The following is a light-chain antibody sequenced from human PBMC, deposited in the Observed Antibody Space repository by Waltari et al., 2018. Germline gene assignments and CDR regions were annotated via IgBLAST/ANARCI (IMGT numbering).Light chain of an antibody. V-gene: IGKV3-15*01. CDR2: GAS. J-gene: IGKJ2*01. CDR1: QIVSSN. CDR3: QQYGSSVMYT. Sequence: EIVMTQSPATLSVSPGERATLSCRASQIVSSNLAWYQQKPGQAPRLLIYGASTRATGIPARFSGSGSGTDFTLTISRLEPEDFAVYYCQQYGSSVMYTFGQGTKLEIK.